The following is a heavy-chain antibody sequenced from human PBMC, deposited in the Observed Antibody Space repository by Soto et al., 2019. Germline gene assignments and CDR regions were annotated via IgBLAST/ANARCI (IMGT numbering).Heavy chain of an antibody. CDR3: ARLFGSGWSGFYQKRQKNWLDP. CDR1: GYSFTSYW. Sequence: PXESLKISCKGSGYSFTSYWIGWVRQMPGKGLEWMGIIYPGDSDTRYSPSFQGQVTISADKSISTAYLQWSSLKASDTAMYYCARLFGSGWSGFYQKRQKNWLDPWGQGTPVPVSS. D-gene: IGHD6-19*01. CDR2: IYPGDSDT. V-gene: IGHV5-51*01. J-gene: IGHJ5*02.